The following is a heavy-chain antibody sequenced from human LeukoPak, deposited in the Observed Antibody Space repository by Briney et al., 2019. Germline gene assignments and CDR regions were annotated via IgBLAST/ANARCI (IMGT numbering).Heavy chain of an antibody. CDR3: AKATSTYYGILTGYYEDAFDI. D-gene: IGHD3-9*01. J-gene: IGHJ3*02. V-gene: IGHV3-30*02. CDR2: IRFDGSKT. CDR1: GFTFSSSG. Sequence: GGSLRLSCAASGFTFSSSGMHWARQAPGKGLEWVALIRFDGSKTYYADSVKGRFTISRDNAKNSLYLQMNSLRAEDTAVYYCAKATSTYYGILTGYYEDAFDIWGQGTMVTVSS.